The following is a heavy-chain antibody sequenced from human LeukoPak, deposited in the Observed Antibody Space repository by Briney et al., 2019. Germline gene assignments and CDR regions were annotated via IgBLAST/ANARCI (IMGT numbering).Heavy chain of an antibody. CDR1: GFTFSSYA. Sequence: GSLRLSCAASGFTFSSYAMSRVRQAPGKGLEWVAAISGSGGSTYYADSVKGRFTSSRDNFKNTLYLQMNSLRAEDTAVYYCAKEVIVGVSFDYWGQGTLVTVSS. V-gene: IGHV3-23*01. J-gene: IGHJ4*02. CDR3: AKEVIVGVSFDY. CDR2: ISGSGGST. D-gene: IGHD1-26*01.